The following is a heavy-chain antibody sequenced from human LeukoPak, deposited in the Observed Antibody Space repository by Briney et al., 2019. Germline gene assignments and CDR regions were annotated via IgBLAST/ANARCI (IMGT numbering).Heavy chain of an antibody. CDR2: INHSGST. J-gene: IGHJ4*02. V-gene: IGHV4-34*01. Sequence: SETLSLTCAVYGGSFSGYYWSWIRQPPGKGLEWIGEINHSGSTNYNPSLKSRVTISVDTSKNQFSLKLSSVTAADTAVYYCARGGEVADIVVVPAALPTPNFDYWGQGTLVTVSS. D-gene: IGHD2-2*01. CDR3: ARGGEVADIVVVPAALPTPNFDY. CDR1: GGSFSGYY.